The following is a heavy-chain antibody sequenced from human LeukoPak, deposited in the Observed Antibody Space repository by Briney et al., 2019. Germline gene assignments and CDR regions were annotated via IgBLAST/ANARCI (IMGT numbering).Heavy chain of an antibody. J-gene: IGHJ4*02. CDR1: GFTFSDAW. CDR3: TTDTVVGQWLVRGISY. CDR2: IKSKTDGWTT. V-gene: IGHV3-15*01. Sequence: MPGGSLRLSCAASGFTFSDAWMSRVRQAPGKGLEWVGRIKSKTDGWTTDYAAPVKGRFTISRDDSKNTLYLQMNSLKTEDTAVYYCTTDTVVGQWLVRGISYWGQGTLVTVSS. D-gene: IGHD6-19*01.